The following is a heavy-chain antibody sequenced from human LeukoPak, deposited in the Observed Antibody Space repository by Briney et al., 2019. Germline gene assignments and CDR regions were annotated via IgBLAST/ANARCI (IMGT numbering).Heavy chain of an antibody. D-gene: IGHD2-21*02. CDR1: GYTFTSYA. Sequence: ASVKVSCKASGYTFTSYAMNWVRQAPGQGLEWMGWINTNTGNPTYAQGFTGRFVFSLDTSVSTAYLQISSLKAEDTAVYYCARPGKVVVTAIPETKSYYFDYWGQGTLVTVSS. J-gene: IGHJ4*02. CDR2: INTNTGNP. CDR3: ARPGKVVVTAIPETKSYYFDY. V-gene: IGHV7-4-1*02.